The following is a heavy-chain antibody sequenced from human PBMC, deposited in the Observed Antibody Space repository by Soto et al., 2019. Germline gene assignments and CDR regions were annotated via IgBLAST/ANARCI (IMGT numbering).Heavy chain of an antibody. J-gene: IGHJ2*01. CDR3: ARRATVTASGWFFYL. CDR2: IDSNGGST. D-gene: IGHD4-17*01. Sequence: EVQLVESGEGLVQPGGSLSLSCAASGFTFSSYPMHWVRQAPGKRLEYVSAIDSNGGSTYYADSVKGRFTISRDNSKNSLFLQMGSLRAEDMAVYYCARRATVTASGWFFYLWGRGSLVTVSS. V-gene: IGHV3-64*02. CDR1: GFTFSSYP.